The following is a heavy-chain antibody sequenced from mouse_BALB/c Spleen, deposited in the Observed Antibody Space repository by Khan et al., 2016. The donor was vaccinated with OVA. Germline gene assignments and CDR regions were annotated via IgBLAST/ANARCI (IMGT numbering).Heavy chain of an antibody. Sequence: QVQLQQSGAELARPGASVKMSCKASGYTFTSYTMHWVRQRPGPALEWIGHINPSNNYTNYNQNFKDKAALIVDKSSSTAYIQLSSLTSEASAVYYCVREGAYYRSDGWFAYWGQGTLVTVSA. D-gene: IGHD2-14*01. CDR1: GYTFTSYT. J-gene: IGHJ3*01. CDR3: VREGAYYRSDGWFAY. V-gene: IGHV1-4*01. CDR2: INPSNNYT.